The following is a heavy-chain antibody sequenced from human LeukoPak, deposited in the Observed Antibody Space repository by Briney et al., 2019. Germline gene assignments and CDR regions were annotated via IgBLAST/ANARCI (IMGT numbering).Heavy chain of an antibody. CDR2: IYYSGST. V-gene: IGHV4-39*07. Sequence: SETLSLTCTVSGGSISSNSYYWDWIRQPPGKGLEWIGSIYYSGSTYYNPSLKSRVTISVDTSKNQFSLKLSSVTAADTAVYYCARDAIYDSKHAFDYWGQGTLVTVSS. J-gene: IGHJ4*02. D-gene: IGHD3-22*01. CDR3: ARDAIYDSKHAFDY. CDR1: GGSISSNSYY.